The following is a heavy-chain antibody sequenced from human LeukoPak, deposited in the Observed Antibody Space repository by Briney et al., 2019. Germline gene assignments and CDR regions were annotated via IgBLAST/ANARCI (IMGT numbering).Heavy chain of an antibody. V-gene: IGHV4-39*01. CDR3: ARGGVAAAGTGRSWYFDY. CDR2: IYFSGST. Sequence: SETLSLTCTVSGGSISRSSYYWDWIRQPPGKGLEWIGTIYFSGSTHYNPSLKSRVTISVDTSKNQFSLNLNSVTAADTAVYYCARGGVAAAGTGRSWYFDYWGQGTLVTVSS. D-gene: IGHD6-13*01. CDR1: GGSISRSSYY. J-gene: IGHJ4*02.